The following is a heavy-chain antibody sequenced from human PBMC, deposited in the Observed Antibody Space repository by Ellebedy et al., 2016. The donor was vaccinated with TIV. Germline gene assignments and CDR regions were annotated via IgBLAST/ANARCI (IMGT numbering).Heavy chain of an antibody. V-gene: IGHV4-31*03. CDR3: ARDGSKVDIVATSNFDY. J-gene: IGHJ4*02. CDR2: IYYSGST. Sequence: SETLSLTXTVSGGSISSGGYYWSWIRQHPGKGLEWIGYIYYSGSTYYNPSLKSRVTISVDTSKNQFSLKLSSVTAADTAVYYCARDGSKVDIVATSNFDYWGQGTLVTVSS. D-gene: IGHD5-12*01. CDR1: GGSISSGGYY.